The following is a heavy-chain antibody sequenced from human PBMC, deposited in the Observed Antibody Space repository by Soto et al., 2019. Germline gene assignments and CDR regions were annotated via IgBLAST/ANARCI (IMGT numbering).Heavy chain of an antibody. CDR3: AKDRITMVRGVLYYFDY. D-gene: IGHD3-10*01. V-gene: IGHV3-23*01. CDR1: GFTFSSYA. J-gene: IGHJ4*02. Sequence: PGGSLRLSCAASGFTFSSYAMSWVRQAPGKGLEWVSAISGSGGSTYYADSVKGRLTISRDNSKNTLYLQMNSLRAEDTAVYYCAKDRITMVRGVLYYFDYWGQGTLVTVSS. CDR2: ISGSGGST.